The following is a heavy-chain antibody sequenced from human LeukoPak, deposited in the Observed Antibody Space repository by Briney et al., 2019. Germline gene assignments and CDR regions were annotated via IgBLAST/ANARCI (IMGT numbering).Heavy chain of an antibody. J-gene: IGHJ4*02. CDR3: ARGPSGWGSLDS. Sequence: GGSLRLSCAASGFTFSSYWLHWGCQAPRQGMVWVSRINSDGSGTNYVDSVKGRFTIYRDNAKNTLYLQVKSLRAEDTAVYYCARGPSGWGSLDSWGQGTLVTVSS. D-gene: IGHD7-27*01. CDR2: INSDGSGT. CDR1: GFTFSSYW. V-gene: IGHV3-74*01.